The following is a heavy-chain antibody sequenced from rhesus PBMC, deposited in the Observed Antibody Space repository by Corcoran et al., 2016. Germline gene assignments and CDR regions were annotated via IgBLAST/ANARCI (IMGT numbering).Heavy chain of an antibody. V-gene: IGHV4-80*01. CDR2: INGNSVST. J-gene: IGHJ6*01. Sequence: QVQLQESGPGLVKPSATLSLTCAVSGGSFSSYWWSWIRRPPGKGLEWIGEINGNSVSTNYNPSLKSRVSISKDASKNQFSLKLSSVTAADTAVYYCARLEYSDYNGVDSWGQGVVVTVSS. CDR1: GGSFSSYW. D-gene: IGHD4-23*01. CDR3: ARLEYSDYNGVDS.